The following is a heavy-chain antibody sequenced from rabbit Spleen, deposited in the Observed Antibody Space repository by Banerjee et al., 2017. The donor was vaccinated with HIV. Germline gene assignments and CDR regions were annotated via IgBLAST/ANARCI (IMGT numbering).Heavy chain of an antibody. Sequence: QEQLVESGGGLVQPGESLKLSCKASGFDFSTYSMAWVRQAPGKGLEWIGIIYILHGSIYYANWVNGRFTISSDNAQNTVSLQMSSLTAADTATYFCARSYGGETYAFRLWGQGTLVTVS. CDR1: GFDFSTYS. V-gene: IGHV1S47*01. D-gene: IGHD4-2*01. J-gene: IGHJ3*01. CDR2: IYILHGSI. CDR3: ARSYGGETYAFRL.